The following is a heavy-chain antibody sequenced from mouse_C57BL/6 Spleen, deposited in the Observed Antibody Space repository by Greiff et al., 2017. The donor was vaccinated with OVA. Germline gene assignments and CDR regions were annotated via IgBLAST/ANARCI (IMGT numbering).Heavy chain of an antibody. CDR3: ARITTEAMDY. Sequence: VQLQQSGAELVKPGASVKLSCTASGFNIKDYYMHWVKQRTEQGLEWIGRIDPEDGETKYAPNFQGKATITADTSSNTAYLQLSSLTSEDTAVYYCARITTEAMDYWGQGTSVTVSS. CDR2: IDPEDGET. CDR1: GFNIKDYY. D-gene: IGHD1-1*01. J-gene: IGHJ4*01. V-gene: IGHV14-2*01.